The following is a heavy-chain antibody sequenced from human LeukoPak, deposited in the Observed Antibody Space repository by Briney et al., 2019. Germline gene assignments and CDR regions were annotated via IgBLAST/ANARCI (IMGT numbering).Heavy chain of an antibody. CDR3: ARETFRDYDFWSGYGY. J-gene: IGHJ4*02. CDR2: IYHSGST. CDR1: GGSISSGGYY. V-gene: IGHV4-30-2*01. Sequence: SETLSLTCTVSGGSISSGGYYWSWIRQPPGKGLEWIGYIYHSGSTYYNPSLKSRVTVSVDRSKNQFSLKLSSVTAADTAVYYCARETFRDYDFWSGYGYWGQGTLVTVSS. D-gene: IGHD3-3*01.